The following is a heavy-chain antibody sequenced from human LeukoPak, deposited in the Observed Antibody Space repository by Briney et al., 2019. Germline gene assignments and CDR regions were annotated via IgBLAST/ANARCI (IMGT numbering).Heavy chain of an antibody. V-gene: IGHV4-61*02. D-gene: IGHD3-10*01. CDR3: AREVRPIRYQDY. CDR1: GDFITSDTYS. J-gene: IGHJ4*02. CDR2: IYTTGTT. Sequence: PSETLSLTCTLSGDFITSDTYSWSWIRQPAGMQLEWIGRIYTTGTTNYNPSLRSRVTISVDTSKNQFSLKLSSVTAADTAVYYCAREVRPIRYQDYWGQGTLVTVSS.